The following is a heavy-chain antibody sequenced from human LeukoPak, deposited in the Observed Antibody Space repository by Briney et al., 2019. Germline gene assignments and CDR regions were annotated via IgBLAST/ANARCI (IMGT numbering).Heavy chain of an antibody. V-gene: IGHV1-18*01. Sequence: GAPVKVSCKASGGTFSSYAISWVRQAPGQGLEWMGWINSYNGDTQYAQNLQGRVTMTTDTSTSTAYMELRSLRSDDTAVYYCARDGDYVVDYWGQGTLVTVSS. CDR3: ARDGDYVVDY. J-gene: IGHJ4*02. CDR1: GGTFSSYA. D-gene: IGHD4-17*01. CDR2: INSYNGDT.